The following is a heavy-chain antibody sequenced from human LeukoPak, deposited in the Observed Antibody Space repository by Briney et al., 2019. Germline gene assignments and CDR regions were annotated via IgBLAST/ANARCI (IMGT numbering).Heavy chain of an antibody. D-gene: IGHD3-10*01. CDR2: ISWDGSST. CDR3: AKDKFSGGSGSYYSGYFDY. Sequence: GGSLRLSCAASGFTFDDYTMNWVRQAPGKGLEWVSLISWDGSSTYYAASVKGRFTISRDNSKNSLYLQMNSLRTEDTALYYCAKDKFSGGSGSYYSGYFDYWGQGTLVTVSS. J-gene: IGHJ4*02. V-gene: IGHV3-43*01. CDR1: GFTFDDYT.